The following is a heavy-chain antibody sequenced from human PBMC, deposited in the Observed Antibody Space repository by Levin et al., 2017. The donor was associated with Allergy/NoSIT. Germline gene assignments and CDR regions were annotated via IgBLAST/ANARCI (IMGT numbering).Heavy chain of an antibody. V-gene: IGHV4-39*01. CDR3: ARLSGMVVIATPDRYYFDY. J-gene: IGHJ4*02. D-gene: IGHD2-21*01. CDR1: GGSISSSSYY. CDR2: IYYTGST. Sequence: GSLRLSCTVSGGSISSSSYYWGWIRQPPGKGLEWIGSIYYTGSTYYNPSLKSRVTISVDTSKNQFSLRLNSVTAADTALYYCARLSGMVVIATPDRYYFDYWGQGTLVTVSS.